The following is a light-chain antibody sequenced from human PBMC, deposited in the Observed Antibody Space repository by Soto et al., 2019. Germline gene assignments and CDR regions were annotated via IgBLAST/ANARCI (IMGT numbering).Light chain of an antibody. CDR3: QQHTNWPLT. J-gene: IGKJ4*01. CDR1: QSVSSN. Sequence: EIVMTQSPATLSVSPGERATLSCRASQSVSSNLAWYQQKPGQAPRLLIYGASNRASGIPARFSGSGSGTDFTLTISSLEPEDFAVYYCQQHTNWPLTFGGGTKVDIK. V-gene: IGKV3D-15*01. CDR2: GAS.